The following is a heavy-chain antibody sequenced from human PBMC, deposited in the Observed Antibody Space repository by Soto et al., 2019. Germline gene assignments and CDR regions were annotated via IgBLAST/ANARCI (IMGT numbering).Heavy chain of an antibody. CDR1: GDSISISNYY. CDR3: ASTKDETLYFDY. CDR2: IHYSGST. Sequence: QLQLQESGPGLVKPSETLSLTCSVSGDSISISNYYWGWVRQPPGKGLEWIGSIHYSGSTHYNPSLQSRVTISGDASKKQFSLKLGSVTAADTAMYYCASTKDETLYFDYWGQGNLVTVSS. V-gene: IGHV4-39*01. D-gene: IGHD2-15*01. J-gene: IGHJ4*02.